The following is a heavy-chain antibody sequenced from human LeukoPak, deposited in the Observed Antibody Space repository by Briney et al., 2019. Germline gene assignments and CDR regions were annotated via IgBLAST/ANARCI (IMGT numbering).Heavy chain of an antibody. D-gene: IGHD6-19*01. J-gene: IGHJ4*02. CDR2: IEPSDSYT. Sequence: GESLKISCKGSGYSFTSYWISWVRQMPGKGLEWMGRIEPSDSYTNYSPSFQGHVTISADKSISTAYLQWSSLKASDTAMYYCARHYRSSGSFDYWGQGTLVTVSS. V-gene: IGHV5-10-1*01. CDR1: GYSFTSYW. CDR3: ARHYRSSGSFDY.